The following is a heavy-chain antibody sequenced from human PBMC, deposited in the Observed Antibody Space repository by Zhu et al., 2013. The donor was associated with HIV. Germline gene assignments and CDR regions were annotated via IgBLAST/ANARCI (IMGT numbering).Heavy chain of an antibody. CDR1: GYTLSDYD. CDR2: VNPSGGGT. V-gene: IGHV1-46*01. Sequence: QVQLLQSGAAVKEPGASVRVSCKTSGYTLSDYDINWVRQATGQGLEWMGIVNPSGGGTTYAQKFQDRVTMTTDTSARTVYMEVSSLRSEDTAIYYCGRDSRISSGGAVSYYGMDIWGQGTTVTVSS. D-gene: IGHD3-16*02. J-gene: IGHJ6*02. CDR3: GRDSRISSGGAVSYYGMDI.